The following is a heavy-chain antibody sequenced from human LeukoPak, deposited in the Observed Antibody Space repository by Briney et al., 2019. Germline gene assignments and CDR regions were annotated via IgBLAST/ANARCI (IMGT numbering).Heavy chain of an antibody. V-gene: IGHV3-23*01. CDR2: ISGSGGST. Sequence: GGSLRLSCAASGFTFSSYAMSWVRQAPGKGLEWVSAISGSGGSTYYADSVKGRFTISRDNSKNTLYLQTNSLRAEDTAVYYCAKRDGYYDSSGYYVEDAFDIWGQGTMVTVSS. CDR3: AKRDGYYDSSGYYVEDAFDI. D-gene: IGHD3-22*01. J-gene: IGHJ3*02. CDR1: GFTFSSYA.